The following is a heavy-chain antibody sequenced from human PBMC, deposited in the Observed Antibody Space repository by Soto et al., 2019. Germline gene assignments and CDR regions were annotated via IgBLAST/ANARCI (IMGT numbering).Heavy chain of an antibody. J-gene: IGHJ5*02. CDR1: GFTFSRYD. CDR3: AKMGYSSDWS. CDR2: VSGSGGTS. V-gene: IGHV3-23*01. Sequence: EVQLLESGGGLVQQGGSLRLSCAASGFTFSRYDMNWVRQAPGKGLEWVSVVSGSGGTSYYADSVKGRFIISRDNSKNTLYLQMNSLRAEDTALYYCAKMGYSSDWSWGQGTLVTVSS. D-gene: IGHD6-19*01.